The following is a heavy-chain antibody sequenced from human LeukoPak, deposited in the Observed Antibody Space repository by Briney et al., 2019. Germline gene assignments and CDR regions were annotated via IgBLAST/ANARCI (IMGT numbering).Heavy chain of an antibody. Sequence: PSETPSLTCTVSGGSISSSSYYWGWIRQPPGKGLEWIGEIYHSGSTNYNPSLKSRVTISVDKSKNQFSLKLSSVTAADTAVYYCARTTYYYDSSGYYYEGARSDYWGQGTLVTVSS. CDR2: IYHSGST. D-gene: IGHD3-22*01. CDR1: GGSISSSSYY. V-gene: IGHV4-39*07. CDR3: ARTTYYYDSSGYYYEGARSDY. J-gene: IGHJ4*02.